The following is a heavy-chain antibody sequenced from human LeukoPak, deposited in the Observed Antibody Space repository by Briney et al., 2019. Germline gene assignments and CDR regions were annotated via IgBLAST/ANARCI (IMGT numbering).Heavy chain of an antibody. D-gene: IGHD4-17*01. CDR2: ISYDGSNK. J-gene: IGHJ4*02. CDR1: GFTFRSYG. Sequence: QTGGSLRLSCAASGFTFRSYGMRWVRQAPGKGLEWVAVISYDGSNKYYADSVKGRFTISRDNSKNTLYLQMNSLRAEDTAVYYCAKGLRYYGDYPLEYWGQGTLVTVSS. V-gene: IGHV3-30*18. CDR3: AKGLRYYGDYPLEY.